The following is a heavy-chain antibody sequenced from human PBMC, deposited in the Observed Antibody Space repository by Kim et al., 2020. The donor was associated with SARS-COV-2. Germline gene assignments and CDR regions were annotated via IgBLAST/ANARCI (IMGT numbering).Heavy chain of an antibody. J-gene: IGHJ6*02. CDR2: IYHSGST. D-gene: IGHD2-15*01. CDR3: ASRRGSHYYYYGMDV. V-gene: IGHV4-4*02. Sequence: SETLSLTCAVSGGSISSSNWWSWVRQPPGKGLEWIGEIYHSGSTNYNPSLKSRVTISVDKSKNQFSLKLSSVTAADTAVYYCASRRGSHYYYYGMDVWGQGTTVTVSS. CDR1: GGSISSSNW.